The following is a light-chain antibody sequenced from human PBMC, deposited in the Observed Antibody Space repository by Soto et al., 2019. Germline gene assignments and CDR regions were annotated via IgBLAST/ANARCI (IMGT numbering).Light chain of an antibody. CDR2: EVT. Sequence: HSALSQPASVSGSPGQTITISCTGTSTDVGGYNAVSWYQHHPGKAPKLIIYEVTHRPSGVSDRFSASKYGNTASLTISGLQAEDEADYYCNSFRVSHLYVFGTGTKVTVL. J-gene: IGLJ1*01. CDR3: NSFRVSHLYV. V-gene: IGLV2-14*01. CDR1: STDVGGYNA.